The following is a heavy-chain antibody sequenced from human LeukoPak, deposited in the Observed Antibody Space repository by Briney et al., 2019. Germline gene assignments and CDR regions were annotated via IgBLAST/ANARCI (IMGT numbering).Heavy chain of an antibody. CDR1: GFTFSSYW. V-gene: IGHV3-74*01. J-gene: IGHJ4*02. Sequence: GGSLRLSCAASGFTFSSYWMHWVRQAPGKGLEWVSLIYSDGSTTRYVDSVKGRFTISRDNAKNTLYLQMNSLRAEDTAVYYCARVVDGSGSPFDYWGQGTLVTVSS. D-gene: IGHD3-10*01. CDR3: ARVVDGSGSPFDY. CDR2: IYSDGSTT.